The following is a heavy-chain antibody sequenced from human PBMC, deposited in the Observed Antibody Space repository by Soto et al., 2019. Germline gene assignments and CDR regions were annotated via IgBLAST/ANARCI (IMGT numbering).Heavy chain of an antibody. CDR3: ARSDLWFGELSPFDI. CDR1: GYTFTGYY. D-gene: IGHD3-10*01. V-gene: IGHV1-2*04. Sequence: ASVKVSCKASGYTFTGYYMHWLRQAPGQGLEWMGWINPNSGGTNYAQKFQGWVTMTRDTSISTAYMELSRLRSDDTAVYYCARSDLWFGELSPFDIWGQGTMVTVSS. J-gene: IGHJ3*02. CDR2: INPNSGGT.